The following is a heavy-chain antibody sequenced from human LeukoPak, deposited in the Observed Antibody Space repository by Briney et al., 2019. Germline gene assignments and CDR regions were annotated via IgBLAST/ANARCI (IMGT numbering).Heavy chain of an antibody. D-gene: IGHD2-21*01. CDR3: ARVGYYPDYYMDV. V-gene: IGHV4-38-2*02. CDR2: IFHSGST. J-gene: IGHJ6*03. Sequence: SEILSLTCTVSGYSISSGYYWGWIRQPPGKGLEWIGTIFHSGSTYSNPSLKSRVTISVDTSKNQFSLNLSSVTAADTAVYYCARVGYYPDYYMDVWGKGTTVTVSS. CDR1: GYSISSGYY.